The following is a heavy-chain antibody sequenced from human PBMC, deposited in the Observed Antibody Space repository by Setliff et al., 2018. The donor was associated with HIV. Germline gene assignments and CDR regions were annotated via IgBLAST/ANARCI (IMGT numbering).Heavy chain of an antibody. D-gene: IGHD5-18*01. J-gene: IGHJ4*01. CDR2: ISYSGST. CDR3: ARTRGYSYGTLAGFDY. CDR1: GASIRSQY. Sequence: PSETLSLTCTVSGASIRSQYWSWIRKPPGKGLEWIGYISYSGSTNYNPPLESRVAMSVDTSKQQLSLEVSSVTAADTAVYYCARTRGYSYGTLAGFDYWGRGSLVTVSS. V-gene: IGHV4-59*11.